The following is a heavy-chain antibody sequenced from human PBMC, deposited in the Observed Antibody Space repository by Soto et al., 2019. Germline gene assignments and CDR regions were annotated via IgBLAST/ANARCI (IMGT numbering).Heavy chain of an antibody. J-gene: IGHJ6*02. D-gene: IGHD3-22*01. CDR2: ISGSGGST. CDR3: AKDLYYYDSSGSSYYYYGMDV. Sequence: GGSLRLSCAASGLTFSSYAMSWVRQAPGKELEWVSAISGSGGSTYYADSVKGRFTISRDNSKNTLYLQMNSLRAEDTAVYYCAKDLYYYDSSGSSYYYYGMDVWGQGTTVTVSS. CDR1: GLTFSSYA. V-gene: IGHV3-23*01.